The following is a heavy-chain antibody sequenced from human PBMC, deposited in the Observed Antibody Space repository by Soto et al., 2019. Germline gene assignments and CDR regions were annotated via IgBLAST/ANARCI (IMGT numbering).Heavy chain of an antibody. CDR3: ARLGDGYNRY. CDR2: IYYSGST. V-gene: IGHV4-59*01. D-gene: IGHD5-12*01. CDR1: GGSISSYY. J-gene: IGHJ4*02. Sequence: SETLSLTCTVSGGSISSYYWSWIRQPPGKGLEWIEYIYYSGSTNYNPSLKSRVTISVDTSKNQFSLKLSSVTAADTAVYYCARLGDGYNRYWGQGTLVTVSS.